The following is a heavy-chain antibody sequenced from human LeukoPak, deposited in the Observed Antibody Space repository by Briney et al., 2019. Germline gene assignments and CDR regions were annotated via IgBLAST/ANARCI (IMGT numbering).Heavy chain of an antibody. CDR3: ARGPPPDTDYYYYYGMDV. CDR1: GFTVSSNY. V-gene: IGHV3-53*01. J-gene: IGHJ6*02. Sequence: PGGSLRLSCAASGFTVSSNYISWVRQAPGKGLEWVSVIYSGGNTYYADSVKGRFTISRDNSKNTLYHQMNSLRAEDTAVYYCARGPPPDTDYYYYYGMDVWGQGTTVTVSS. CDR2: IYSGGNT. D-gene: IGHD5-18*01.